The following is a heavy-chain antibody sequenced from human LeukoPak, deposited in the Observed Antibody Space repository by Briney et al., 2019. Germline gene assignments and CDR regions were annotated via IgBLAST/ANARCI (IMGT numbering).Heavy chain of an antibody. J-gene: IGHJ4*02. CDR2: INHSGST. Sequence: SETLSLTCAVYGGSFSGYYWSWIRQPPGKGLEWIGEINHSGSTNYNPSLKSRVTISVDTSKNQFALKLSSVTAADTAVYYCARTALGFDYWGQGTLVTVSS. D-gene: IGHD1-26*01. V-gene: IGHV4-34*01. CDR3: ARTALGFDY. CDR1: GGSFSGYY.